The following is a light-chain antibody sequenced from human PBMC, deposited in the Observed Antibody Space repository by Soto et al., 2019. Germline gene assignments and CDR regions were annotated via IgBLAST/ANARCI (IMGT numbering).Light chain of an antibody. CDR1: QSFSSY. CDR2: DAS. J-gene: IGKJ2*01. CDR3: QQRIIRYT. Sequence: EIVLTQSPATLSLSPGERATLSCRASQSFSSYLAWYQQKPGQAPRLLIYDASNRATGIPARCSGSGSGTDFTLTISCIGLEDFAGYCYQQRIIRYTFGQWTKLEIK. V-gene: IGKV3-11*01.